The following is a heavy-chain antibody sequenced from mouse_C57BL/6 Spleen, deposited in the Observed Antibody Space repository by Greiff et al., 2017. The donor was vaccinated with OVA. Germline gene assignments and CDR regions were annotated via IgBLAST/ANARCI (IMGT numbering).Heavy chain of an antibody. D-gene: IGHD2-5*01. CDR1: GYTFTSYW. Sequence: QVQLQQPGAELVMPGASVKLSCKASGYTFTSYWMHWVKQRPGQGLEWIGEIDPSDSYTNYNQKFKGKSTLSVDKSSSTAYLQLSSLTSEDSAVYYSARYYYSNLVYFDYWGQGTTLTVSS. CDR3: ARYYYSNLVYFDY. J-gene: IGHJ2*01. V-gene: IGHV1-69*01. CDR2: IDPSDSYT.